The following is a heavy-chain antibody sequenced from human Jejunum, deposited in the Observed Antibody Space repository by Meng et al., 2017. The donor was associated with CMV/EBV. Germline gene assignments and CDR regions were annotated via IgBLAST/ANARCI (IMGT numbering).Heavy chain of an antibody. D-gene: IGHD2/OR15-2a*01. CDR3: TTEGKY. CDR2: MKTVSDGGTR. V-gene: IGHV3-15*01. CDR1: GFTVSNFW. Sequence: LSGAASGFTVSNFWISWVRQTSERGLEWVGRMKTVSDGGTRDYAAPVNGRFIISRDDSKNTLYLQMNRLKTEDTAVYYCTTEGKYWGQGTPVTVSS. J-gene: IGHJ4*02.